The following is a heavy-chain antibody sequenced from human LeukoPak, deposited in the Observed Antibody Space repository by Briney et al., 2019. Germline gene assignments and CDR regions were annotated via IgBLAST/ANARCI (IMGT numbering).Heavy chain of an antibody. D-gene: IGHD6-19*01. CDR1: GYTFTSYD. Sequence: ASVKVSCKASGYTFTSYDINWVRQATGQGLEWMGWISAYNGNTNYAQKLQGRVTMTTDTSTSTAYMELRSLRSDGTAVYYCARAGAVTGSYFDYWGQGTLVTVSS. CDR2: ISAYNGNT. CDR3: ARAGAVTGSYFDY. J-gene: IGHJ4*02. V-gene: IGHV1-18*01.